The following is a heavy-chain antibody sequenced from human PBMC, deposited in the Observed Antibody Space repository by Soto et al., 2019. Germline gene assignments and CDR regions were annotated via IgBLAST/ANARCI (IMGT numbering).Heavy chain of an antibody. Sequence: SETLSLTCTVSGGSISSGGYYWSWIRQHPGKGLEWIGYIYYSGSTYYNPSLKSRVTISVDTSKNQFSLKLSSVTAADTAVYYCARGSASVRVLFDYWGQGTLVTVSS. CDR2: IYYSGST. V-gene: IGHV4-31*03. CDR1: GGSISSGGYY. J-gene: IGHJ4*02. D-gene: IGHD3-10*01. CDR3: ARGSASVRVLFDY.